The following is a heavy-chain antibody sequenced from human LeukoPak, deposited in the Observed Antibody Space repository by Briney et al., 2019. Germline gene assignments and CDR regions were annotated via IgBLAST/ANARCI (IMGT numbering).Heavy chain of an antibody. CDR3: ATDLVRGVMGY. CDR1: GGSISSGGHY. Sequence: SETLSLTCTVSGGSISSGGHYWSWIRQHPGKGLEWIGHIYNSGGTYYNPSLKSRVTISVDTSKNQFSLKLSSVTAADTAVYYYATDLVRGVMGYWGQGTLVTVSS. CDR2: IYNSGGT. D-gene: IGHD3-10*01. V-gene: IGHV4-31*03. J-gene: IGHJ4*02.